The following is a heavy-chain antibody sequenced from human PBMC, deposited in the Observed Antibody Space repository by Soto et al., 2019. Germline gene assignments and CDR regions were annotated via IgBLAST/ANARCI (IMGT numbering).Heavy chain of an antibody. CDR1: GGTFSSYA. CDR2: IIPIFGTA. Sequence: ASVKVSCKASGGTFSSYAISWVRQAPGRGLEWMGGIIPIFGTANYAQKFQGRVTITADESTSTAYMELSSLRSEDTAVYYCARSSGYSSPFDYWGQGTLVTVSS. J-gene: IGHJ4*02. D-gene: IGHD3-22*01. CDR3: ARSSGYSSPFDY. V-gene: IGHV1-69*13.